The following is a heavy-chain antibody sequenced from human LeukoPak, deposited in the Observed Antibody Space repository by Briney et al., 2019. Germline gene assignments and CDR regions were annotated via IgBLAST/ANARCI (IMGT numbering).Heavy chain of an antibody. J-gene: IGHJ3*02. CDR1: GGTFSIYA. CDR2: IIPIFGTA. CDR3: ARDGSGDAFDI. V-gene: IGHV1-69*05. Sequence: SVKVSCKASGGTFSIYAISWVRQAPGQGLEWMGRIIPIFGTANYAQKFQGRVTITTDESTSTAYMELSSLRSEDTAVYYCARDGSGDAFDIWGQGTMVTVSS.